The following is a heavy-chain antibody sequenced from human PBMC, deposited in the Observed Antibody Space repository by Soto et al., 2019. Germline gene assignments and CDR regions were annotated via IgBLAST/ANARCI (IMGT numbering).Heavy chain of an antibody. CDR2: IYYSGST. V-gene: IGHV4-59*08. J-gene: IGHJ5*02. CDR1: GGSISSYY. Sequence: QVQLQESGPGLVKPSETLSLTCTVSGGSISSYYWSWIRQPPGKGLEWIGYIYYSGSTNYNPSLKSRVTISVDTSKTQFSLQLSSVTAADTAVYYCARHLYGSGERFDPWGQGTLVTVSS. D-gene: IGHD3-10*01. CDR3: ARHLYGSGERFDP.